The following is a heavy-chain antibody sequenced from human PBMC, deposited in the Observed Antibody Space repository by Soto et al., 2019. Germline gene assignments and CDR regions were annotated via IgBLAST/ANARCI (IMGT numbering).Heavy chain of an antibody. Sequence: EVQLVESGGGLVQPGGSLRLSCAASEFTFSGRSVHWVRQAPGKGLVWVSGIDKVGTDSTYADSVKGRFTSSRDNATKKVYLQMNSLRVEDTAVYYCARGWFGPDVWGKGTTVTVSS. V-gene: IGHV3-74*01. CDR3: ARGWFGPDV. CDR1: EFTFSGRS. CDR2: IDKVGTDS. J-gene: IGHJ6*03. D-gene: IGHD3-10*01.